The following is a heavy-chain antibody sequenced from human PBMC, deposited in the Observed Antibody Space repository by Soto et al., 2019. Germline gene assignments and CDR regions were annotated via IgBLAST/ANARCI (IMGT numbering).Heavy chain of an antibody. Sequence: SVKVSCKASGGTFSSYAISWVRQAPGQGLEWMGGIIPIFGTANYAQKFQGRVTITADESTSTAYMELSSLRSEDTAVYYCARWVVVVPAAMRGWFDPWGQGNLVTVSS. J-gene: IGHJ5*02. V-gene: IGHV1-69*13. CDR1: GGTFSSYA. D-gene: IGHD2-2*01. CDR3: ARWVVVVPAAMRGWFDP. CDR2: IIPIFGTA.